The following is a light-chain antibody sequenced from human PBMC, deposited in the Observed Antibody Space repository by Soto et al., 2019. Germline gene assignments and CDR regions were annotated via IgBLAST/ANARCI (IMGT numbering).Light chain of an antibody. CDR1: QSVSSY. CDR2: DAV. V-gene: IGKV3-11*01. J-gene: IGKJ1*01. Sequence: ETVLTQSPATLSLSPGERATLSCRASQSVSSYLAWYQQKPGQAPRLLIYDAVNRATGIPARFSGRGSGTEFTLTISSLQSVDFAVYYCQQYDNWPQTFGQGTKVEIK. CDR3: QQYDNWPQT.